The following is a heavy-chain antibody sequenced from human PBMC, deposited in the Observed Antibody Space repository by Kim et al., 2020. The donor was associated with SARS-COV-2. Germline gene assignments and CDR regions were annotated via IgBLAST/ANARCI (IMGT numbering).Heavy chain of an antibody. J-gene: IGHJ4*02. CDR2: INRNSDST. Sequence: GGSLRLSCAASGFTFDDYGMSWVRQAPGKGLEWVSGINRNSDSTGYADSVKGRFTISRDNAKNSLFLQMNSPRAKDTALYHCVRGYAGGPFDLWGQGTLVTVSS. D-gene: IGHD3-16*01. CDR3: VRGYAGGPFDL. V-gene: IGHV3-20*01. CDR1: GFTFDDYG.